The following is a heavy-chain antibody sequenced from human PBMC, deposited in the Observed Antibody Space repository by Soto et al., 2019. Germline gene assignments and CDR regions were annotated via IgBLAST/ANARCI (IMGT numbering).Heavy chain of an antibody. Sequence: SDTLSLTCTVSGGSISSVDYYWSWIRQPQGKGLELIGYIYYSGSNYYNPSLKSRVTISVDTSKNQFSLKLSSVTAADTAVYYCARVEQDPYGPASYYFYXWGQGTLVTVSX. V-gene: IGHV4-30-4*02. CDR2: IYYSGSN. CDR3: ARVEQDPYGPASYYFYX. J-gene: IGHJ4*02. CDR1: GGSISSVDYY. D-gene: IGHD3-10*01.